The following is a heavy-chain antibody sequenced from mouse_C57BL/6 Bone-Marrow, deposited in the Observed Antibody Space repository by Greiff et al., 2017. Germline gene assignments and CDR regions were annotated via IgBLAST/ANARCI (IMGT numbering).Heavy chain of an antibody. V-gene: IGHV1-55*01. Sequence: QVQLQQPGAELVKPGASVKMSCKASGYTFTSYWITWVKQRPGQGLEWIGDIYPGSGSTNYNEKFKSKATLTVDTSSSTAYMQLSSLTSKDSAVYYCARPYYGNDWYIDVWDTGTAVTVTA. CDR3: ARPYYGNDWYIDV. D-gene: IGHD2-10*01. J-gene: IGHJ1*03. CDR2: IYPGSGST. CDR1: GYTFTSYW.